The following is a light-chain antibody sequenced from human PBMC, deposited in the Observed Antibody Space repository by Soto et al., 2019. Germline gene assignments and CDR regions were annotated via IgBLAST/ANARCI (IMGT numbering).Light chain of an antibody. V-gene: IGKV3-15*01. CDR3: QQYNNWPPLT. CDR2: GSS. CDR1: QSVGSN. J-gene: IGKJ4*01. Sequence: EILLTQSPATLPVSPGERATLSCRASQSVGSNLAWFQQKPGQAPRLLIYGSSTRATGVPARFSGSGSGADFTLTISNLQSEDFAVYYCQQYNNWPPLTFGGGTKVEIK.